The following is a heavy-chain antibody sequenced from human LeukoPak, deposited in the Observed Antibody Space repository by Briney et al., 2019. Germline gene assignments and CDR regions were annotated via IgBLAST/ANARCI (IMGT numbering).Heavy chain of an antibody. V-gene: IGHV1-2*02. Sequence: GASVTVSCKASGYTFTGYYIHWVRQAPGQGLEWMGWINPNSGGIKYAQKFQGRVTMTRDTSISTAYLELSRLRSDDSAVYYCGRDRAVAGTAPDAFDIWGQGTMVTVSS. CDR2: INPNSGGI. CDR1: GYTFTGYY. CDR3: GRDRAVAGTAPDAFDI. D-gene: IGHD6-19*01. J-gene: IGHJ3*02.